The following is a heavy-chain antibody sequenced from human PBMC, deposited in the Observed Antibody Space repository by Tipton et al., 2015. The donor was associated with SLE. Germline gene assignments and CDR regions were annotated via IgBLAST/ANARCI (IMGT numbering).Heavy chain of an antibody. CDR1: GGSISSGSYY. CDR2: IYYSGST. J-gene: IGHJ4*02. CDR3: ARVRGAFDY. Sequence: TLSLTCTVSGGSISSGSYYWSWIRQPPGKGLEWIGYIYYSGSTNYNPSLKSRVTISVDTSKNQFSLKLSSVTAADTAVYYCARVRGAFDYWGQGTLVTVSS. V-gene: IGHV4-61*01. D-gene: IGHD3-10*01.